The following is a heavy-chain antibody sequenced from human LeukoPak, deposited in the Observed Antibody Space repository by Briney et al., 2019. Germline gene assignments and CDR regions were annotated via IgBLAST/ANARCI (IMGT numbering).Heavy chain of an antibody. V-gene: IGHV3-21*01. CDR2: ISSSSSYI. CDR3: ARDYGGSSPFDY. CDR1: GFTVSSNY. Sequence: GGSLRLSCAASGFTVSSNYMSWVRQAPGKGLEWVSSISSSSSYIYYADSVKGRFTISRDNAKNSLYLHMSSLRAEDTAVYYCARDYGGSSPFDYWGQGTLVTVSS. J-gene: IGHJ4*02. D-gene: IGHD4-23*01.